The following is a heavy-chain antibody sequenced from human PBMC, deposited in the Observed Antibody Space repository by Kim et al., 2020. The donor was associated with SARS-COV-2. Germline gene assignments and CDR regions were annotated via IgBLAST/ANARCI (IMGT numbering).Heavy chain of an antibody. V-gene: IGHV3-33*05. CDR2: ISYDGSNK. Sequence: GGSLRLSCAASGFTFSSYGMHWVRQAPGKGLEWVAVISYDGSNKYYADSVKGRFTISRDNSKNTLYLQMNSLRAEDTAVYYCARGLRYXXWLXXXXYYYGXXVWXXG. CDR1: GFTFSSYG. CDR3: ARGLRYXXWLXXXXYYYGXXV. J-gene: IGHJ6*02. D-gene: IGHD3-9*01.